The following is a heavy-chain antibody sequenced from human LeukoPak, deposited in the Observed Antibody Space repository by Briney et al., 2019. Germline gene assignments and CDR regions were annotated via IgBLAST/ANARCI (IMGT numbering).Heavy chain of an antibody. Sequence: GGSLRLSCSASGFTLCIFAMHSVRQAPGEGLEYVSAISSNGGSTYYADSVKGRLTISRDNSNNTLYLQMSSLRPEDTAVYYCVKTPLRLGELSPEYFQHWGQGTLVTVSS. D-gene: IGHD3-16*02. CDR2: ISSNGGST. CDR3: VKTPLRLGELSPEYFQH. J-gene: IGHJ1*01. CDR1: GFTLCIFA. V-gene: IGHV3-64D*09.